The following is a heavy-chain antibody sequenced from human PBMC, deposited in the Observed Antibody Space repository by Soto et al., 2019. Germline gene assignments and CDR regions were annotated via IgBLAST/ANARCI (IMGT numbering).Heavy chain of an antibody. CDR1: GYTLTELS. CDR2: FDPEDGET. V-gene: IGHV1-24*01. D-gene: IGHD6-13*01. J-gene: IGHJ6*02. Sequence: QVQLVQSGAEVKKPGASVKVSCKVSGYTLTELSMHWVRQAPGKGLEWMGGFDPEDGETIYAQKFQGRVTMTEETSTNKANMELSSLRSEDTAVYYCATVAGKGTYYYYGMDVWGQGTTLTVSS. CDR3: ATVAGKGTYYYYGMDV.